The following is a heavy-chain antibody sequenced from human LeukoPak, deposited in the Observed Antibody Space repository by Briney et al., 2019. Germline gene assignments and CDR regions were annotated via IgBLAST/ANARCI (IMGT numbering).Heavy chain of an antibody. CDR1: GFTFSSYS. Sequence: GGCLRLSCAASGFTFSSYSMNWVRQAPGKGLEWISYISSSNSTIYYADSVKGRLTISRDNAKNSLYLQMNSLRAEDTAVYYCARASGSGRLPEDYWGQGTLVTVSS. D-gene: IGHD3-10*01. CDR3: ARASGSGRLPEDY. CDR2: ISSSNSTI. J-gene: IGHJ4*02. V-gene: IGHV3-48*04.